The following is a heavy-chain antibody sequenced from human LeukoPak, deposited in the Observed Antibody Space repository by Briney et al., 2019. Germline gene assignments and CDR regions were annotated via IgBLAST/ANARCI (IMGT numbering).Heavy chain of an antibody. CDR2: IYTSGST. J-gene: IGHJ6*03. CDR1: GGSISTFY. Sequence: SETLSLTCTVSGGSISTFYWSWIRQPAGKGLEWIGRIYTSGSTNYNPSPKSRVTMSLDTSKNQFSLKLSSVTAADTAVYYCARDRRGAYGSSLYYMDVWGKGTTVTVSS. CDR3: ARDRRGAYGSSLYYMDV. V-gene: IGHV4-4*07. D-gene: IGHD2-2*01.